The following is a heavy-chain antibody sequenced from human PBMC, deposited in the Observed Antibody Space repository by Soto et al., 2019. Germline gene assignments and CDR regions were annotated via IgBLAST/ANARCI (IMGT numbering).Heavy chain of an antibody. D-gene: IGHD3-9*01. CDR2: ISGSGGST. V-gene: IGHV3-23*01. J-gene: IGHJ6*02. Sequence: PGGSLRLSCAASGFTSSSYAMSWVRQAPGKGLEWVSAISGSGGSTYYADSVKGRFTISRDNSKNTLYLQMNSLRAEDTAVYYCAKDNARRQYDILTGYSSYYYYGMDVWGQGTTVTVSS. CDR1: GFTSSSYA. CDR3: AKDNARRQYDILTGYSSYYYYGMDV.